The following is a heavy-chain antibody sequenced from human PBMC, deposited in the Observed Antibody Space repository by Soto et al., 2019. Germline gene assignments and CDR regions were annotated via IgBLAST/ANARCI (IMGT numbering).Heavy chain of an antibody. J-gene: IGHJ4*02. V-gene: IGHV5-51*01. CDR1: GYRFTKYW. Sequence: GASQKISCKGPGYRFTKYWIGWVRQMHGKGLEWMAIIYPDESDTRYSPSFQGQVTISADKSISTAYLQWSSLKASDTAMYYCARWPQYGSGSYGPDYWGQGTLVTVSS. D-gene: IGHD3-10*01. CDR2: IYPDESDT. CDR3: ARWPQYGSGSYGPDY.